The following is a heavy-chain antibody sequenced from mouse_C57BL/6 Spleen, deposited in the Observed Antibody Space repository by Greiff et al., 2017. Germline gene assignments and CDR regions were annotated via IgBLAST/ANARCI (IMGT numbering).Heavy chain of an antibody. J-gene: IGHJ2*01. CDR1: GFTFSSYT. V-gene: IGHV5-9*01. CDR3: ARLITTVVAPYFDY. CDR2: ISGGGGNT. Sequence: EVKLVESGGGLVKPGGSLKLSCAASGFTFSSYTMSWVRQTPEKRLEWVATISGGGGNTYYPDSVKGRFTISRDTAKNTLYLQMSSLRSEDTALYYCARLITTVVAPYFDYWGQGTTLTVSS. D-gene: IGHD1-1*01.